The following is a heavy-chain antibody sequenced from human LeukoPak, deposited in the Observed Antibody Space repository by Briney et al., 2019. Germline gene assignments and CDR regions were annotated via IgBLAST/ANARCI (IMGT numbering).Heavy chain of an antibody. V-gene: IGHV3-23*01. CDR2: ISGSGGST. J-gene: IGHJ4*02. CDR1: GFTFSSYA. CDR3: AKQVDTAGPFDY. Sequence: PGGSLRLSCAASGFTFSSYAMSWVRRAPGKGLEGFSAISGSGGSTYYADSVKGRFTISRDNSKNTLYLQMNSLRAEDTAVYYCAKQVDTAGPFDYWGQRTLVTVSS. D-gene: IGHD5-18*01.